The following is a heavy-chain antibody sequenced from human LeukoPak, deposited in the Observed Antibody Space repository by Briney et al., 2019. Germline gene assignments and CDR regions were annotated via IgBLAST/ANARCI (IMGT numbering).Heavy chain of an antibody. CDR2: ISGSGGTT. CDR3: ARGAYYYED. D-gene: IGHD3-22*01. J-gene: IGHJ4*02. Sequence: GGSLRLSCAASGFTFSSYAMSWVRQAPGKGLEWVSAISGSGGTTYYADSVKGRFTTSRDNAKNSLYLQMNSLRAEDTAVYYCARGAYYYEDWGQGTLVTVSS. CDR1: GFTFSSYA. V-gene: IGHV3-23*01.